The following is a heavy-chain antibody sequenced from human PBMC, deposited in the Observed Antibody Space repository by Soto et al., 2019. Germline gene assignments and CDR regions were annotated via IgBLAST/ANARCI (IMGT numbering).Heavy chain of an antibody. J-gene: IGHJ4*02. V-gene: IGHV4-4*02. D-gene: IGHD4-4*01. CDR3: ARAVTIVTTPTLYYFDY. Sequence: SETLSLTCAVSSGSISSSNWWSWVRQPPGKGLEWIGEIYHSGSTNYNPSLKSRVTISVDKSKNQFSLKLSSVTAADTAVYYCARAVTIVTTPTLYYFDYWGQGTRVTVSS. CDR2: IYHSGST. CDR1: SGSISSSNW.